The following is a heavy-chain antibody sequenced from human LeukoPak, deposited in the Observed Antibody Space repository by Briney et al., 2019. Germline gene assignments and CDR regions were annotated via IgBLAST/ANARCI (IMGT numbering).Heavy chain of an antibody. CDR3: GRSRAGAIDY. J-gene: IGHJ4*02. V-gene: IGHV3-72*01. Sequence: GGSLRLSCAASGFTLSGHYMDWVRQAPGKGLEWVGRTRNKANSYSTEYAASVKGRFTISRDESKNSLYLQMNSLKTEDTAVYYCGRSRAGAIDYWGQGTLVTVSS. D-gene: IGHD1-26*01. CDR2: TRNKANSYST. CDR1: GFTLSGHY.